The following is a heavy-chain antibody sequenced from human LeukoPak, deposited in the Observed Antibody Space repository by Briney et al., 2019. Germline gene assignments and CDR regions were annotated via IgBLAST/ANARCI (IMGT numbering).Heavy chain of an antibody. D-gene: IGHD3-3*01. Sequence: PGGSLRLSCAASGFTFSSYGMHWVRQAPGKGLEWVSHINTGGSTIYYADSVKGRFTISRDNAKNSLYLQMNSLRAEDTAVYYCASGRFLSFDYWGQGALVTVSS. CDR1: GFTFSSYG. V-gene: IGHV3-48*04. CDR3: ASGRFLSFDY. J-gene: IGHJ4*02. CDR2: INTGGSTI.